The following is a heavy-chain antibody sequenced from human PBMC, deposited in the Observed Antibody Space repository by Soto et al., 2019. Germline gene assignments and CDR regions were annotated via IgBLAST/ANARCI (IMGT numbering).Heavy chain of an antibody. CDR1: GFTFSSYG. J-gene: IGHJ3*02. V-gene: IGHV3-33*01. D-gene: IGHD2-21*02. CDR2: IWYDGSNK. Sequence: HPGGSLRLSCAASGFTFSSYGMHWVRQAPGKGLEWVAVIWYDGSNKYYADSVKGRFTISRDNSKNTLYLQMNSLRAEDTAVYYCARDLHIVVVTAIGDAFDIWGQGTMVTVSS. CDR3: ARDLHIVVVTAIGDAFDI.